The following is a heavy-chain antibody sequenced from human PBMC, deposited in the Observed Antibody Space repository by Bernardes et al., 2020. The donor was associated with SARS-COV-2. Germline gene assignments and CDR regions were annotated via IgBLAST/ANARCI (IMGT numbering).Heavy chain of an antibody. Sequence: ASVKVSCKASGYTFTSYGITWVRQAPGQGLEWMGWISAYNGNTNYAQKLQGRVTMTTDTSTRTAYMELRSLRYDDTAVYYCARGIVGATYYVYWGQGTLVTVSS. CDR3: ARGIVGATYYVY. V-gene: IGHV1-18*01. D-gene: IGHD1-26*01. J-gene: IGHJ4*02. CDR2: ISAYNGNT. CDR1: GYTFTSYG.